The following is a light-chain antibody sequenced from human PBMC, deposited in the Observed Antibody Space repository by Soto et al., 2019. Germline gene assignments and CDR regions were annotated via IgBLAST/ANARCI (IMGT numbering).Light chain of an antibody. Sequence: QLVLTQSPSASASLGASVKLTCTLSSGHSSYAIAWHQQQPEKGPRYLMKLNSDGSHSKGDGTPDRFSGSSSGAERYLTISSLQSEDEADYYCQTWVTGIQIFGGGTKLTVL. V-gene: IGLV4-69*01. CDR3: QTWVTGIQI. CDR2: LNSDGSH. CDR1: SGHSSYA. J-gene: IGLJ2*01.